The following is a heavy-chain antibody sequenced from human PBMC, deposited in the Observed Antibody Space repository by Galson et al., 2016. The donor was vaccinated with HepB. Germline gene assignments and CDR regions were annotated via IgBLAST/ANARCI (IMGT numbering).Heavy chain of an antibody. D-gene: IGHD4-17*01. CDR3: ARRPDYGDYFDH. CDR2: IYWDADI. V-gene: IGHV2-5*02. Sequence: PALVKPTQTLTLTCTFSGFSLSTSGAGVGWIRQPPGNALEWLALIYWDADIRYSPSLKTRLTIIKDTSKNQVVLTMTNVDPVDTAAYYCARRPDYGDYFDHWGQGTLVTVSS. CDR1: GFSLSTSGAG. J-gene: IGHJ4*02.